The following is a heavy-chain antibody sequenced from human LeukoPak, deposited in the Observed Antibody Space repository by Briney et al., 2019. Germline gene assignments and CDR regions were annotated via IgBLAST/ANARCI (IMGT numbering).Heavy chain of an antibody. V-gene: IGHV3-48*02. CDR3: ARDYSSFAFDI. Sequence: PGGSLRLSCAASGFSFSRYSMNWFRQAPGKGLEWLSYSSSSSSTIYYADSVKGRFTISRDNAKNSLYLQMNGLRDEDTAVYYCARDYSSFAFDIWGQGTMVTVSS. J-gene: IGHJ3*02. CDR1: GFSFSRYS. CDR2: SSSSSSTI. D-gene: IGHD6-6*01.